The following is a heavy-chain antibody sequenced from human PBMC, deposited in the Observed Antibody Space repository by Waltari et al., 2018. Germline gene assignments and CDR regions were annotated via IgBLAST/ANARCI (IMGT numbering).Heavy chain of an antibody. D-gene: IGHD1-1*01. CDR2: IRRQPYNYAT. Sequence: EVQVVESGGGLVQPGGSLTLSCPTSGFSFSGSSIHWVRQTSGKGLEWVGRIRRQPYNYATAYSASVKGRFTISRDDSKNTAYLQMNSLMTDDTAVYYCSGGEVTGTDFWGQGTLVTVSS. V-gene: IGHV3-73*01. CDR1: GFSFSGSS. CDR3: SGGEVTGTDF. J-gene: IGHJ4*02.